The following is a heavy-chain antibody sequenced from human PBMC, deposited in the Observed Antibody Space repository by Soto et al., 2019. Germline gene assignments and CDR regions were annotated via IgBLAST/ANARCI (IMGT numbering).Heavy chain of an antibody. CDR3: ARDLPLNYYDATYYYYAMDV. J-gene: IGHJ6*02. V-gene: IGHV1-69*01. Sequence: SVKVAYKASGGPFISLAVDWGRQAPGQGLEWMGGIIPFFKAIHYAQKFQGRVTITADDSTSTAYMELSSLRSEDTAVYYCARDLPLNYYDATYYYYAMDVWGQGTTVTVSS. CDR2: IIPFFKAI. CDR1: GGPFISLA. D-gene: IGHD3-16*01.